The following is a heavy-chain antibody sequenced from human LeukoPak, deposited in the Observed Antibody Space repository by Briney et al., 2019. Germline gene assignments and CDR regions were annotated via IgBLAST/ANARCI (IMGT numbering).Heavy chain of an antibody. J-gene: IGHJ5*02. CDR2: INHSGST. D-gene: IGHD1-26*01. Sequence: SETLSLTCTVSGGSISSSSYYWGWIRQPPGKGLEWIGEINHSGSTNYNPSLKSRVTISVDTSKNQFSLKLSSVTAADPAVYYCARHGYSGSYFWFDPWGQGTLVTVSS. CDR1: GGSISSSSYY. V-gene: IGHV4-39*01. CDR3: ARHGYSGSYFWFDP.